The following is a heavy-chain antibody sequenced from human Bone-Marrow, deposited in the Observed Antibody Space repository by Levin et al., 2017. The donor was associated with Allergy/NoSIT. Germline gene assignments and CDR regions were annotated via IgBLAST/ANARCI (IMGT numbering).Heavy chain of an antibody. CDR2: INPNNGAT. V-gene: IGHV1-2*02. D-gene: IGHD4-17*01. CDR1: GFAFTDYY. J-gene: IGHJ2*01. CDR3: ARDPAVTRDGYFDL. Sequence: GESLKISCKAFGFAFTDYYMHWVRQAPGQGLEWLGWINPNNGATKYALKFQDRVTMTRDTSISTAYMEFRRLRSDDTAVFYCARDPAVTRDGYFDLWGRGTLVSVSS.